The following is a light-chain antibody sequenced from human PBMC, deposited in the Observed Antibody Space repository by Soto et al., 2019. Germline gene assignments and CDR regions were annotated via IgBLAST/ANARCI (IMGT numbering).Light chain of an antibody. V-gene: IGKV1-5*01. Sequence: DIQLTQSPSTLSASIGDRVVITCRASQTIDRWVAWYQQRPGLAPRLLIYDASTLESGVPSRFSGSGSESEFTLTISSLKPDDFVTYRCQQYEGNPTFGQGTTVEVK. J-gene: IGKJ1*01. CDR1: QTIDRW. CDR2: DAS. CDR3: QQYEGNPT.